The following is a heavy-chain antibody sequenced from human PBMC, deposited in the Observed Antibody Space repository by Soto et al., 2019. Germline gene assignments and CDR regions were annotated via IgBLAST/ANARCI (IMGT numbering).Heavy chain of an antibody. CDR1: GGTFSSYA. CDR2: IIPIFGTA. J-gene: IGHJ5*02. V-gene: IGHV1-69*13. CDR3: ARDYYGGGSCYSAGSWFDP. D-gene: IGHD2-15*01. Sequence: SVTVSCKASGGTFSSYAISWVRQAPGQGLEWMGGIIPIFGTANYAQKFQGRVTITADESTSTDYMELSSLRYEDTAVYYCARDYYGGGSCYSAGSWFDPWGQGTLVTVSS.